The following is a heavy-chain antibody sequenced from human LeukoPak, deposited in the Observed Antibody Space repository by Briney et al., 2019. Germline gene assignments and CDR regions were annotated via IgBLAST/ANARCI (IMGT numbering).Heavy chain of an antibody. V-gene: IGHV3-30*14. CDR2: ISYDGSNK. CDR3: ARATNWGFHDSY. Sequence: PGRSLRLSCAASGFTFSSYAMHWVRQAPGKGLGWVAVISYDGSNKYYADSVKGRFTISRDNSKNTLYLQMNSLRAEDTAVYYCARATNWGFHDSYWGQGTLVTVPS. D-gene: IGHD7-27*01. CDR1: GFTFSSYA. J-gene: IGHJ4*02.